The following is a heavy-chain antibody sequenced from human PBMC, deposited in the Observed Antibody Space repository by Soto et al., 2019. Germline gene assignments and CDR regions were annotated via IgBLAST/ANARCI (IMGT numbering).Heavy chain of an antibody. J-gene: IGHJ3*02. CDR3: ARDKYCGGDCYFAFDI. Sequence: GGSLRLSCAASGFTVSSNYMSWVRQAPGKGLEWVSVIYSGGSTYYADSVKGRFTISRDNSKNTLYLQMNSLRAEDTAVYYCARDKYCGGDCYFAFDIWGQGTMVTVSS. V-gene: IGHV3-66*01. CDR2: IYSGGST. CDR1: GFTVSSNY. D-gene: IGHD2-21*02.